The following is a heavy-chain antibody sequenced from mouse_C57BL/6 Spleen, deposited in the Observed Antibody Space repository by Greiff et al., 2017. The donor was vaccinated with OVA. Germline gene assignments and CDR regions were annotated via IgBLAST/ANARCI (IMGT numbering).Heavy chain of an antibody. Sequence: QVQLKQPGAELVMPGASVKLSCKASGYTFTSYWMHWVKQRPGQGLEWIGEIDPSDSYTNYNQKFKGKSTLTVDKSSSTAYMQLSSLTSEDSAVYYWARSDYYGSSWGFAYWGQGTLVTVSA. D-gene: IGHD1-1*01. CDR3: ARSDYYGSSWGFAY. CDR1: GYTFTSYW. CDR2: IDPSDSYT. V-gene: IGHV1-69*01. J-gene: IGHJ3*01.